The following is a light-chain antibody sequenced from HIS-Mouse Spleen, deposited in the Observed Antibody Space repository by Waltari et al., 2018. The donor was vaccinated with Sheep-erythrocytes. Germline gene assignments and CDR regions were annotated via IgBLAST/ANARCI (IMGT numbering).Light chain of an antibody. CDR3: CSYAGSSTYVV. Sequence: QSALTQPASVSGSPGQSITISCTGTSSDVGSYNLVSWYQQHPGKDPKLMLYEGSKRPSGFSNRCSGSKSGNTAALTVSGLQAEDEADYYCCSYAGSSTYVVFGGGTKLTVL. V-gene: IGLV2-23*01. J-gene: IGLJ2*01. CDR1: SSDVGSYNL. CDR2: EGS.